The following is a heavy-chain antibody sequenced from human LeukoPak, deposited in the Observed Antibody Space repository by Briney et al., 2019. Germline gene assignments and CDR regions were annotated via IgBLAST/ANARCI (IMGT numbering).Heavy chain of an antibody. J-gene: IGHJ4*02. D-gene: IGHD5-24*01. CDR3: SRPYYVEIAAYY. CDR1: GFTFGDYG. Sequence: PGGSLRLSCTASGFTFGDYGMSWFRQAPGKGLEWVGFIRSKAYGGTTEYAASVKGRFTISRDDSRSIVYLQLSSLRTEDTAVYYCSRPYYVEIAAYYWGQGTLVTVAS. V-gene: IGHV3-49*03. CDR2: IRSKAYGGTT.